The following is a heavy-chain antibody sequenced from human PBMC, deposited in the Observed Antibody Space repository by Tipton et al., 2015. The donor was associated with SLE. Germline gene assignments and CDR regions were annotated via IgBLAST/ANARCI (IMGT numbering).Heavy chain of an antibody. CDR1: GGSISSGSYY. J-gene: IGHJ4*02. CDR2: IYTSGST. Sequence: LRLSCTVSGGSISSGSYYWSWIRQPAGKGLEWIGYIYTSGSTYYNPSLKSRVTISVDTSKNQFSLKLSSVTAADTAVYYCARAPLHGDYDYWGQGTLVTVSS. CDR3: ARAPLHGDYDY. V-gene: IGHV4-61*09. D-gene: IGHD4-17*01.